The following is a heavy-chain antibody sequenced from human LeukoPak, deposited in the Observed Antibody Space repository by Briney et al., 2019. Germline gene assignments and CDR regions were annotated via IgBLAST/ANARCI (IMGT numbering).Heavy chain of an antibody. CDR3: ARVPNIVVVPAAMVRGPVEKYYYYYMDV. CDR2: INHSGST. D-gene: IGHD2-2*01. Sequence: PSETLSLTCAVYGGSFSGYYWSWIRQPPGKGLEWIGEINHSGSTNYNPSLKSRVTISVDTSKNQFSLKLSSVTAADTAVYYCARVPNIVVVPAAMVRGPVEKYYYYYMDVWGKGTTVTVSS. CDR1: GGSFSGYY. J-gene: IGHJ6*03. V-gene: IGHV4-34*01.